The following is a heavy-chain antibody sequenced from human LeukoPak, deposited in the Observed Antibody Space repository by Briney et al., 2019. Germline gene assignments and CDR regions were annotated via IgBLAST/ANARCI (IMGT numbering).Heavy chain of an antibody. Sequence: GASVKVSCKASGYTFTGYYMHWVRQAPGQGLEWMGWINPNSGGTNYAQKFQGRVTMTRDTSISTAYMELSRLRSDDTAAYYCARDKAVTTEVTQHFQHWGQGTLVTVSS. CDR1: GYTFTGYY. V-gene: IGHV1-2*02. J-gene: IGHJ1*01. CDR3: ARDKAVTTEVTQHFQH. D-gene: IGHD4-23*01. CDR2: INPNSGGT.